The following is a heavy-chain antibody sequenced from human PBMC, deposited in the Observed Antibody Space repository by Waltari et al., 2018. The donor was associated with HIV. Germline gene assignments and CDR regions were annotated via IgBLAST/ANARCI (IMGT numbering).Heavy chain of an antibody. D-gene: IGHD3-22*01. CDR3: ARPWGSGSNPEESWYFDY. CDR2: IYYSGST. V-gene: IGHV4-39*07. Sequence: QLQLQESGPGLVKPSETLSLTCTVSGGSISSSSYYWGWIRQPPGKGLEWIGSIYYSGSTYYNPSLKSRVTISVDTSKNQFSLKLSSVTAADTAVYYCARPWGSGSNPEESWYFDYWGQGTLVTVSS. CDR1: GGSISSSSYY. J-gene: IGHJ4*02.